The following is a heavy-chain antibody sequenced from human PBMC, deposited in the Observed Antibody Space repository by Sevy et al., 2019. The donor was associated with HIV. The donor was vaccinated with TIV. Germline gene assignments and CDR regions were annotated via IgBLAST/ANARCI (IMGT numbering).Heavy chain of an antibody. CDR2: IKQDGSEK. CDR3: ARAPAPKYYYDSSGYPSHFDY. V-gene: IGHV3-7*01. J-gene: IGHJ4*02. Sequence: GVSLRLSCAASGFTFSSYWMSWVRQAPGKGLEWVANIKQDGSEKYYVDSVKGRFTISRDNAKNSLYLQMNSLRAEDTAVYYCARAPAPKYYYDSSGYPSHFDYWGQGTLVTVSS. CDR1: GFTFSSYW. D-gene: IGHD3-22*01.